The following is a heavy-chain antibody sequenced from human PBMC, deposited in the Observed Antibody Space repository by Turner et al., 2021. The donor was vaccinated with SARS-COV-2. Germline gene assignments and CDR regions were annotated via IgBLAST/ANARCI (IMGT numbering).Heavy chain of an antibody. D-gene: IGHD5-18*01. CDR1: GGSISSSPHY. Sequence: QLPRQESGTGLVKTSATLSVTCTVSGGSISSSPHYWGWIRLPPGKGLRWIGNIYYSASSYYNPSLKSRVTITVDTSKNLFSLKLSSVTAADTAVYYCARLMDTAMDYYGMDVWGQGTTVTVSS. CDR2: IYYSASS. CDR3: ARLMDTAMDYYGMDV. J-gene: IGHJ6*02. V-gene: IGHV4-39*01.